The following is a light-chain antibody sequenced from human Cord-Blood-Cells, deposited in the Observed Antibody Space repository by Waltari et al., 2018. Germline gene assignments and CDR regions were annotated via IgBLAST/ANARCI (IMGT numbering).Light chain of an antibody. CDR2: AAS. V-gene: IGKV1-39*01. CDR1: QSICSY. CDR3: QQSYSRT. Sequence: DLQMSQAPSSMPASLGARVTITCRASQSICSYLNWNQQKPGNAPKLLIYAASSLQSGAPSRFSGSGSATYFTLTISSLQPEDFATYCCQQSYSRTFGQGTQLEIK. J-gene: IGKJ2*01.